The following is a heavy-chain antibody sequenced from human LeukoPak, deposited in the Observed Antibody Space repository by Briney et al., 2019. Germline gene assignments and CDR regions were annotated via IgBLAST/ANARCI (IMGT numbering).Heavy chain of an antibody. CDR1: GGSISSYY. CDR2: IYTSGST. D-gene: IGHD2-15*01. CDR3: ARGVYCSGGSCYSGNWFDP. Sequence: SETLSLTCTVSGGSISSYYWSWIRQPAGKGLEWIGRIYTSGSTNYNPSLKSRVTMSVDTSKNQFSLKLSSVTAAATAVCYCARGVYCSGGSCYSGNWFDPWGQGTLVTVSS. J-gene: IGHJ5*02. V-gene: IGHV4-4*07.